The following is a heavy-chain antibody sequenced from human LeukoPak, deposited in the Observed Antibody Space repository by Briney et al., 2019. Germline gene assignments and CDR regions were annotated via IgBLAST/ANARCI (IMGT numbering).Heavy chain of an antibody. CDR2: VHYSGST. Sequence: PSETLSLSCTVSGAFISNSAYYWLWIRQPPGEGLECIGTVHYSGSTFYNPSLKSRVNISVDTSKNQFSLKLNSVTAADTAVYYCVRARMDGLGTPYFDSCGQGTLVTVSS. V-gene: IGHV4-39*07. D-gene: IGHD3-10*01. J-gene: IGHJ4*02. CDR3: VRARMDGLGTPYFDS. CDR1: GAFISNSAYY.